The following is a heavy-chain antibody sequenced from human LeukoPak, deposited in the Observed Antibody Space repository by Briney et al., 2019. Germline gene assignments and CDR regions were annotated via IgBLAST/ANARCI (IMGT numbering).Heavy chain of an antibody. CDR1: GGSIGSGRYF. D-gene: IGHD3-3*01. CDR3: ARINDFWSGPTLDV. CDR2: IYHSGSGST. J-gene: IGHJ6*02. Sequence: SQTLSLTCSVSGGSIGSGRYFWSWIRQHPGKGLEWIGYIYHSGSGSTYYNPFLKSRVTISIDKSKNQFSLKLNSVTAADTAVYYCARINDFWSGPTLDVWGQGTTVTVSS. V-gene: IGHV4-30-2*01.